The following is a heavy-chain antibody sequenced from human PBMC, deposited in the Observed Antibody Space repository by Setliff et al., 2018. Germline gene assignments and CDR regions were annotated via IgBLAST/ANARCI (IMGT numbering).Heavy chain of an antibody. D-gene: IGHD2-15*01. CDR1: GFSYSNCW. J-gene: IGHJ4*02. Sequence: GGSLRLSCTASGFSYSNCWVSWVRQVPGKGLEWLSKISGDGNTVYYADSVRGRFTISRDNAKNSLSLQMNSLRTEDTAVYYCFGAGTCSYWGQGTLVTVSS. CDR3: FGAGTCSY. V-gene: IGHV3-48*03. CDR2: ISGDGNTV.